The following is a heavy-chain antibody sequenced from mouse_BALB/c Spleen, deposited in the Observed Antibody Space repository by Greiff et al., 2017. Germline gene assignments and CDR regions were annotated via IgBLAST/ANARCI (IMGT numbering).Heavy chain of an antibody. D-gene: IGHD2-3*01. J-gene: IGHJ3*01. CDR1: GYSITSDYA. Sequence: EVQLVESGPGLVKPSQSLSLTCTVTGYSITSDYAWNWIRQFPGNKLEWMGYISYSGSTSYNPSLKSRISITRDTSKNQFFLQLNSVTTEDTATYYCARSPLYDGYYLFSYWGQGTLVTVSA. V-gene: IGHV3-2*02. CDR2: ISYSGST. CDR3: ARSPLYDGYYLFSY.